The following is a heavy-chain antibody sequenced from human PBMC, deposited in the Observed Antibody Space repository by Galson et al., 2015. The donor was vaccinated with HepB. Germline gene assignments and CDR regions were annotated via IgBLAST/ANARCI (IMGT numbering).Heavy chain of an antibody. CDR2: ISSRSSTI. CDR3: ARVGVATDFDY. D-gene: IGHD5-12*01. V-gene: IGHV3-48*01. J-gene: IGHJ4*02. CDR1: GFTFSSYS. Sequence: SLRLSCAASGFTFSSYSMNWVRQAPGKGLEWVSYISSRSSTIYYAESVKGRFTNSRDNAKNSLYLQMNSLRAEDTAVYYCARVGVATDFDYWGQGTLVTVSS.